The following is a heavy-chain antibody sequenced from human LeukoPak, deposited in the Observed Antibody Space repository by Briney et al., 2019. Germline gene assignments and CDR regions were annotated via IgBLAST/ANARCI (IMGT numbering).Heavy chain of an antibody. CDR3: ARHALHYDNSGYYFAY. J-gene: IGHJ4*02. Sequence: GESLKISCKGSGYTFSNYWIGWVRQMPGKGLEWMGIIYPGESDIRYSPSFQGQVTISADKSISTAYLQWSSLKASDTAIYYCARHALHYDNSGYYFAYWGQGTLVTVSS. CDR1: GYTFSNYW. D-gene: IGHD3-22*01. CDR2: IYPGESDI. V-gene: IGHV5-51*01.